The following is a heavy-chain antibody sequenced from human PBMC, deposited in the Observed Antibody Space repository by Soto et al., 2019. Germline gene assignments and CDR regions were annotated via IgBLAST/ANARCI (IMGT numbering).Heavy chain of an antibody. D-gene: IGHD3-10*01. J-gene: IGHJ4*02. CDR3: TRDRSPGMVFPDFDF. CDR1: GFTFSDYW. V-gene: IGHV3-7*01. CDR2: IQQDGRQR. Sequence: GGSLRLSCAASGFTFSDYWMTWVRQAPGKGLEWVANIQQDGRQRFFVDSVKGRFTMSRDNAKHSLYLQMNSLRAEDTAVYYCTRDRSPGMVFPDFDFWGQGALVTVSS.